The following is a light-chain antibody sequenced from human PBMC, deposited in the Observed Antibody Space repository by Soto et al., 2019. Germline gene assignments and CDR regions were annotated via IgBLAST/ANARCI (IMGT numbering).Light chain of an antibody. CDR3: QQSYSTPYT. CDR1: QSISSY. V-gene: IGKV1-39*01. Sequence: DIQMTQSPSSLSASVGERVTLTCRASQSISSYFNWYQQKPGKAPKLLIYAASSLQSGVPSRFSGSGSGTDFTLTISSLQPEDFATYYCQQSYSTPYTFGQGTKLEIK. CDR2: AAS. J-gene: IGKJ2*01.